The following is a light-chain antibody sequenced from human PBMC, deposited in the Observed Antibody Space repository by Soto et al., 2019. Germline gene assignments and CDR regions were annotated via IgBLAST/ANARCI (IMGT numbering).Light chain of an antibody. Sequence: DIQMTQSPSSLSASVGDRVTITCRASQSIAGNLNWYQQEPGKAPNLLIYAASSLHSGVPSRFSGSGSGTDFTLTISSLQPEDFATYYCHQVFIAPLTFGGGTKVEIK. CDR1: QSIAGN. CDR3: HQVFIAPLT. J-gene: IGKJ4*01. V-gene: IGKV1-39*01. CDR2: AAS.